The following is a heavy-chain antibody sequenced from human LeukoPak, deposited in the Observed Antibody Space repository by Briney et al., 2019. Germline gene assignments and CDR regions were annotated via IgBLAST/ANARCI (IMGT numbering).Heavy chain of an antibody. Sequence: PGGTLRLSCAASGFTFSSYWMSWVRQAPGKGLEWVANLNQDGSEKYYVDSVKGRFTIARDNAKNSLHLQMHSLRAEDTAVYYCARLRYGSGSSPFDYWGQGTLVTASS. CDR1: GFTFSSYW. CDR2: LNQDGSEK. J-gene: IGHJ4*02. D-gene: IGHD3-10*01. V-gene: IGHV3-7*01. CDR3: ARLRYGSGSSPFDY.